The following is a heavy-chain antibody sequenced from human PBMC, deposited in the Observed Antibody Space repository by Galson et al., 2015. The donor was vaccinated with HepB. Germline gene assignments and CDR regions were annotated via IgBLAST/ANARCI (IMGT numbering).Heavy chain of an antibody. J-gene: IGHJ4*02. CDR3: ARDGYGDYGLLDQ. CDR2: INPSAGST. D-gene: IGHD4-17*01. V-gene: IGHV1-46*03. CDR1: GYTFTSYY. Sequence: SVKVSCKASGYTFTSYYIHWVRQAPGLGLEWVGTINPSAGSTRYPQKFQGRLTVTRDTSTSTVYMEVSSLRSEDTAVYYCARDGYGDYGLLDQWGQGTLVTVSS.